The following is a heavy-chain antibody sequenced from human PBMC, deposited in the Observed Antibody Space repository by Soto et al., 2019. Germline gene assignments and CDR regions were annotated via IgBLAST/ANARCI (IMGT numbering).Heavy chain of an antibody. CDR3: ARHRYGDYAY. J-gene: IGHJ4*02. D-gene: IGHD4-17*01. CDR2: IYYSGST. V-gene: IGHV4-59*08. Sequence: PSETLSLTCTVSGGSISSYYWSWIRQPPGKGLEWIGYIYYSGSTNYNPSLKSRVTLSVDTSKNQFSLKLSSVTAADTAVYYCARHRYGDYAYWGQGTLVTVSS. CDR1: GGSISSYY.